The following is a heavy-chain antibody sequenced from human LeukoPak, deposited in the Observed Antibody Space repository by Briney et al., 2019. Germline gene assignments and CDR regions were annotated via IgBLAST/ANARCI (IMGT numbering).Heavy chain of an antibody. J-gene: IGHJ3*02. D-gene: IGHD4-23*01. CDR1: GLIVSRNY. Sequence: RGSLRLSCAASGLIVSRNYMSWVRQAPGKGLEWASVIYGGGSTYYADSVKGRFTISRDNSKNTLYLQMNSLRAEDTAVYYCAPGGNEAFDIWGQGTMVTVS. CDR3: APGGNEAFDI. CDR2: IYGGGST. V-gene: IGHV3-53*01.